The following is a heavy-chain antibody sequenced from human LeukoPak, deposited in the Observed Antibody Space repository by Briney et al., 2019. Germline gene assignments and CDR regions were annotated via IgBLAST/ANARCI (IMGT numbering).Heavy chain of an antibody. CDR2: MNPNTGHT. V-gene: IGHV1-8*01. Sequence: ASVKVSCKASGYTFTNFDINWVRQATGQGLERLGWMNPNTGHTGFAQKFQGRVTMTRDTSISTAFLDLNTLTSDDTAVYYCARSGFGFESHFDAWGQGTPVTVSS. CDR1: GYTFTNFD. J-gene: IGHJ4*02. D-gene: IGHD3-10*01. CDR3: ARSGFGFESHFDA.